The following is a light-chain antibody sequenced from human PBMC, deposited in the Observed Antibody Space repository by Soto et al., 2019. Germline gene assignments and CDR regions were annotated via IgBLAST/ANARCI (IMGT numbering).Light chain of an antibody. J-gene: IGLJ1*01. Sequence: ALTQPASVAGSPGQSITISCTGTSSDVDFYNFVSWYQQHPGKAPKLIIYEVSNRSSGVSSRFSGSKSSNTASLTISGLRAEDEADYYCSSSTLTSYVFGTGTKVTVL. CDR2: EVS. CDR1: SSDVDFYNF. V-gene: IGLV2-14*01. CDR3: SSSTLTSYV.